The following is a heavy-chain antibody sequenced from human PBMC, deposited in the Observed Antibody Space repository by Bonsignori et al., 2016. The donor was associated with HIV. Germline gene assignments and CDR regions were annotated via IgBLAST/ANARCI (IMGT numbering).Heavy chain of an antibody. Sequence: QVQLQESGPGLVKPSQTLSLSCTVSGGSISSGFYYWSWIRQPAGKGLEWIGRMYTSGSTNYNPSLKSRVTISVDTSKNQFSLKLSSMTAADTAVYYCARGFNSGNYHYAFDIWGQGTLVAVSS. D-gene: IGHD1-26*01. CDR1: GGSISSGFYY. J-gene: IGHJ3*02. V-gene: IGHV4-61*02. CDR3: ARGFNSGNYHYAFDI. CDR2: MYTSGST.